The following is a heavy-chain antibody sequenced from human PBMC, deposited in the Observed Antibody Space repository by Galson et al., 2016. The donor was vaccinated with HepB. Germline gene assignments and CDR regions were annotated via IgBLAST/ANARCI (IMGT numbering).Heavy chain of an antibody. Sequence: SLRLSCAASGFTVSSEYMTWVRQAPGKGLEWVSAIYRGGDTYYADSVKGRFTISRDNAKNTVYLQMNSLGDEDTAVYYCARDQRERWLQSQTLYGMDVWGQGTSVIVSS. CDR1: GFTVSSEY. CDR2: IYRGGDT. V-gene: IGHV3-53*01. D-gene: IGHD5-24*01. CDR3: ARDQRERWLQSQTLYGMDV. J-gene: IGHJ6*02.